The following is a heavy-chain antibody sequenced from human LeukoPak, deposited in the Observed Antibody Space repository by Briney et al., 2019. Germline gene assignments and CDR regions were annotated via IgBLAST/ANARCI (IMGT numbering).Heavy chain of an antibody. V-gene: IGHV3-23*01. J-gene: IGHJ4*02. CDR2: ISGSAGRT. CDR1: GFNFSSYA. CDR3: GKNRRCSSTSCLELGDY. Sequence: PGGSLRLSCAASGFNFSSYAMSCVRQAPGKGLEWVSGISGSAGRTYYADSVKGRFTISRDNSKNTLYVQMNSLRAEDTAVYYFGKNRRCSSTSCLELGDYWGQGTLVTVSS. D-gene: IGHD2-2*01.